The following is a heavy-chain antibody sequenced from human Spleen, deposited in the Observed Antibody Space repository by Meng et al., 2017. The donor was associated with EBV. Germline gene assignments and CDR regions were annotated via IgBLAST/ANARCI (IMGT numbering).Heavy chain of an antibody. D-gene: IGHD3-22*01. CDR1: GDTFNSFA. V-gene: IGHV1-69*01. J-gene: IGHJ4*02. CDR2: ITPILDIA. Sequence: QGEVVQSGAEVKKPGSSVKVSCKASGDTFNSFAISWVRQAPGQGLEWMGGITPILDIANYAQRFRGRVTISADESTSTAYMELTSLRSEDTAVYYCARYHSDSSGPMEYWGQGTLVTVSS. CDR3: ARYHSDSSGPMEY.